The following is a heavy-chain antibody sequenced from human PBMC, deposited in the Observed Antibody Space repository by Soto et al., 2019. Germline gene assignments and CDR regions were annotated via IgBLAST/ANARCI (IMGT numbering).Heavy chain of an antibody. CDR1: GFTFSSYA. Sequence: VQLLESGGGLVQPGGSLRLSCAASGFTFSSYAMSWVRQAPGKGLEWISAVSGSGGSTYYADSVKGRFTISRDNSKDMLYLQMNNLRAEDTAVYYCAKPPDYNWNDYWGQGTLVTVSS. V-gene: IGHV3-23*01. CDR2: VSGSGGST. D-gene: IGHD1-20*01. J-gene: IGHJ4*02. CDR3: AKPPDYNWNDY.